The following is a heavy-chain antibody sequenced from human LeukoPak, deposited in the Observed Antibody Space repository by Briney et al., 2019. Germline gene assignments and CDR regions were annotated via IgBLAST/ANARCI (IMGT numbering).Heavy chain of an antibody. Sequence: MTSETLSLTCAVSGGSISTGNWWSWVRQPPGQGLEWIGSIYHSGSTYYNPSLKSRVTISVDTSKNQFSLKLSSATAADTAVYYCARVVYSEYDYWGQGTLVTVSS. CDR3: ARVVYSEYDY. D-gene: IGHD2-21*01. CDR1: GGSISTGNW. J-gene: IGHJ4*02. CDR2: IYHSGST. V-gene: IGHV4-38-2*01.